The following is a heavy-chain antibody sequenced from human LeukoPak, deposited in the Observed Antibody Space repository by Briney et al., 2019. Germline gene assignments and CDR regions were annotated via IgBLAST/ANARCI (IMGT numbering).Heavy chain of an antibody. V-gene: IGHV1-18*01. CDR1: GYTFTSYG. Sequence: VASVKVSCKASGYTFTSYGITWVRQAPAQGLEWMGWISTYHGNTDYEQQAQGRVTMTTDTSTSTAYMELRSLRSDDTAVYYCAGELRPRGGAIMPFDYWGQGTLVTVSS. J-gene: IGHJ4*02. CDR3: AGELRPRGGAIMPFDY. D-gene: IGHD3-16*01. CDR2: ISTYHGNT.